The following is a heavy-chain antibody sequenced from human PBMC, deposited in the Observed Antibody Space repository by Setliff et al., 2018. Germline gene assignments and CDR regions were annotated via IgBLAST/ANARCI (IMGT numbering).Heavy chain of an antibody. J-gene: IGHJ4*02. Sequence: ASVKVSCKASGYTFTSYGFSWVRQAPGQGLEWMGWISVYNGKTKYAQKFQGRVTMTTDTSTRTAYMELRSLRSDDTAVYYCAKPNEPRSPGYFDYWGQGTLVTVS. CDR2: ISVYNGKT. CDR1: GYTFTSYG. CDR3: AKPNEPRSPGYFDY. V-gene: IGHV1-18*01. D-gene: IGHD1-1*01.